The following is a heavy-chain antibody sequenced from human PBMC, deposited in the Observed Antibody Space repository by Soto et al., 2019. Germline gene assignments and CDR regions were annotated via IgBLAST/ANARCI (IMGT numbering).Heavy chain of an antibody. J-gene: IGHJ3*02. D-gene: IGHD3-22*01. CDR1: GYSISSSNW. V-gene: IGHV4-28*01. Sequence: PSETLSLTCAVSGYSISSSNWWGWIRQPPGKGLEWIGYIYHSGSTYYNPSLKSRVTMSVDTSKNQFSLKLSSVTAVDTAVYYCARTQYYYDSSGYYLGAFDIWGQGTMVTVSS. CDR3: ARTQYYYDSSGYYLGAFDI. CDR2: IYHSGST.